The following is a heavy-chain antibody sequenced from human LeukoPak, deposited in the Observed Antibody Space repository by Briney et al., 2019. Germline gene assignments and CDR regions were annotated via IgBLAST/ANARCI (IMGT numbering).Heavy chain of an antibody. CDR2: ISGSGGST. CDR3: AKQGPARIPIVVVTAMAH. V-gene: IGHV3-23*01. D-gene: IGHD2-21*02. J-gene: IGHJ4*02. Sequence: ETLSLTCTVSGGSISGSSYYWGWIRQPPGKGLEWVSAISGSGGSTYYADSVKGRFTISRDNSKNTLYLQMNSLRAEDTAVYYCAKQGPARIPIVVVTAMAHWGQGTLVTVSS. CDR1: GGSISGSSYY.